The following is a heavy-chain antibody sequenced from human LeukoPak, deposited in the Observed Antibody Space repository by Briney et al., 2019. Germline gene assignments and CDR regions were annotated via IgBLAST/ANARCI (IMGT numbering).Heavy chain of an antibody. CDR2: ISYDGSNK. CDR1: GFTFSSYG. CDR3: AREDIVVVVAASWFDP. J-gene: IGHJ5*02. Sequence: SGGSLRLSCAASGFTFSSYGMHWVRQAPGKGLEWVAVISYDGSNKYYADSVKGRFTISRDNSKNTLYLQMNSLRAEDTAVYYCAREDIVVVVAASWFDPWGQGTLVTVSS. V-gene: IGHV3-30*03. D-gene: IGHD2-15*01.